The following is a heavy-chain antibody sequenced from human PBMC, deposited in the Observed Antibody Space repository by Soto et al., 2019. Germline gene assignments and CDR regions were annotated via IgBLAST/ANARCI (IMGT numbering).Heavy chain of an antibody. J-gene: IGHJ6*02. CDR1: GFTFSSYG. CDR2: ISYDGSNK. CDR3: TAAADPYYYYYGMDV. Sequence: QVQLLESAGGVVQPGRSLRLSCAASGFTFSSYGMHWVGQAPGKGLEWVAVISYDGSNKYYADSVKGRFTISRDNSKNTLYLQMNSLRAEDTAVYYCTAAADPYYYYYGMDVWGQGTTVTVSS. D-gene: IGHD6-13*01. V-gene: IGHV3-30*03.